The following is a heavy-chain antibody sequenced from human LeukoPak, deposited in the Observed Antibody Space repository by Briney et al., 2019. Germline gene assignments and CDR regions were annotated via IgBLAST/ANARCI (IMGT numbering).Heavy chain of an antibody. CDR1: GFTFSRYT. D-gene: IGHD2-15*01. V-gene: IGHV3-21*01. CDR2: ITSISSYI. CDR3: AKEHSPYCSGDACYDYFDY. J-gene: IGHJ4*02. Sequence: PGGSLRLSCAASGFTFSRYTMTWVRQAPGKGLEWVSSITSISSYIYYADSVKGRFTISRDNAKNSLYLQLNSLRAEGTAVYYCAKEHSPYCSGDACYDYFDYWGQGILVTVSS.